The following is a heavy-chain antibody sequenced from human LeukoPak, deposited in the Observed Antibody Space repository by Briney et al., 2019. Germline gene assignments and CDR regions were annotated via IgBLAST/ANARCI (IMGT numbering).Heavy chain of an antibody. CDR3: ARAAQPGFDP. D-gene: IGHD1-14*01. J-gene: IGHJ5*02. CDR2: ISSDSGTI. Sequence: PGGSLRLSCGASGLTFSTYSMNWVRQAPGKGLEWVPYISSDSGTIYYADSVKGRFTISRDNAKKSLYLQMNSLRAEDTAVYYCARAAQPGFDPWGQGTLVTVSS. V-gene: IGHV3-48*01. CDR1: GLTFSTYS.